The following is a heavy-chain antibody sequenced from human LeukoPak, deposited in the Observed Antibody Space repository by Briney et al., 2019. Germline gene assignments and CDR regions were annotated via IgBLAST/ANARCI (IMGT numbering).Heavy chain of an antibody. V-gene: IGHV4-34*01. CDR2: INHSGST. CDR3: ARARLGYCSSTSCYHGNWFDP. CDR1: GGSFSGYY. D-gene: IGHD2-2*01. Sequence: PSETLSLTCAVYGGSFSGYYWSWIRQPPGKGLEWIGEINHSGSTNYNPSLKSRVTISVDTSKNQFSLKLSSVTAVDTAVYYCARARLGYCSSTSCYHGNWFDPWGQGTLVTVSS. J-gene: IGHJ5*02.